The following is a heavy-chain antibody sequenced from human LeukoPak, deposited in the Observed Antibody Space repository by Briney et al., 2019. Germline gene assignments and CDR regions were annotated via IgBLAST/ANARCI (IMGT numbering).Heavy chain of an antibody. V-gene: IGHV4-61*02. J-gene: IGHJ4*02. D-gene: IGHD2-21*01. CDR2: IYTSGST. CDR3: ARGVVIAPQTFDY. Sequence: SQTLSLTCTVSGGSISSGSYYWSWIRQPAGKGLEWIGRIYTSGSTNYNPSLKSRVTISVDTSKNQFSLKLSSVTAADTAVYYCARGVVIAPQTFDYWGQGTLVTVSS. CDR1: GGSISSGSYY.